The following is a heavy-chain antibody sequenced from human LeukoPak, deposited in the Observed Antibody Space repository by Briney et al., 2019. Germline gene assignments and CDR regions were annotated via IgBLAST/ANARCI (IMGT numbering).Heavy chain of an antibody. D-gene: IGHD6-6*01. J-gene: IGHJ6*03. CDR2: IYTSGST. CDR1: GGSISSYY. V-gene: IGHV4-4*09. CDR3: ARRIAARRSINYYYYMDV. Sequence: PSETLSLTCTVSGGSISSYYWSWIRQPPGKGLEWIGYIYTSGSTNYNPSLKSRVTISVDTSKNQFSLKLSSVTAADTAVYYCARRIAARRSINYYYYMDVWGKGTTVTVSS.